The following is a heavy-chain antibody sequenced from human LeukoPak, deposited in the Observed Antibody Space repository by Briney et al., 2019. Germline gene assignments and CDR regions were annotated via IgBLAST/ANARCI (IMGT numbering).Heavy chain of an antibody. J-gene: IGHJ4*02. V-gene: IGHV3-23*01. CDR1: GFTFSNYS. Sequence: GGSLRLSCAASGFTFSNYSMSWVRQVPGKGLEWVSTISGTGGTTYYTDSVKGRFTISRDNSKNTLYLQMNSLRAEDTAVYYCAKDGGIAAAGTSVYFDYWGQGTLVTVSS. D-gene: IGHD6-13*01. CDR2: ISGTGGTT. CDR3: AKDGGIAAAGTSVYFDY.